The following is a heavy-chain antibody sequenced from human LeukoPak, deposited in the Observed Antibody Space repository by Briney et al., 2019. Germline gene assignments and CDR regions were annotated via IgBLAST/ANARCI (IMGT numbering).Heavy chain of an antibody. CDR2: IKQDGSEK. CDR1: GFTFSSYW. CDR3: ARDIRITFGGVIVIPNWFDP. V-gene: IGHV3-7*01. D-gene: IGHD3-16*02. Sequence: GGSLRLSCAASGFTFSSYWMSWVRQAPGKGLEWVANIKQDGSEKYYVDSVKGRFTISRDNAKNSLYLQMNSLRAEDTAVYYCARDIRITFGGVIVIPNWFDPWGQGTLVTVSS. J-gene: IGHJ5*02.